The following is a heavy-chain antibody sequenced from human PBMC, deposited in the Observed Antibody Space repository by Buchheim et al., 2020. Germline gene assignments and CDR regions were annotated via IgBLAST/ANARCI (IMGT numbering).Heavy chain of an antibody. CDR3: VVAVYYYYYGMDV. J-gene: IGHJ6*02. D-gene: IGHD5-12*01. CDR1: GFTFSSYS. CDR2: ISSSSSTI. V-gene: IGHV3-48*01. Sequence: EVQLVESGGGLVQPGGSLRLSCAASGFTFSSYSMNWVRQAPGKGLEWVSYISSSSSTIYYAESVKGRFTISRDNAKNSLYLQMNSLRAEDTAVYYCVVAVYYYYYGMDVWGQGTT.